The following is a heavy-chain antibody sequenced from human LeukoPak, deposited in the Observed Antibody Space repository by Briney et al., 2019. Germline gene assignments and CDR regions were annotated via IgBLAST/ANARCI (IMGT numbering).Heavy chain of an antibody. D-gene: IGHD6-19*01. CDR3: ARDLYASGWSQYGMDV. Sequence: GGSLRLSCAASGFTFSNYWVHWVRQDPGKGLVWVSRINSDGSSTSYADSVKGRFTISRDNAKNTLYLQMDSLRAEDMAVYYCARDLYASGWSQYGMDVWGQGTTVTVSS. J-gene: IGHJ6*02. CDR2: INSDGSST. V-gene: IGHV3-74*01. CDR1: GFTFSNYW.